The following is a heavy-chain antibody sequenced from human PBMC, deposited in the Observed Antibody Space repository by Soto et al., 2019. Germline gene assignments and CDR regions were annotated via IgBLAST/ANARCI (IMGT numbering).Heavy chain of an antibody. V-gene: IGHV3-23*01. CDR1: GFTFSSYA. D-gene: IGHD2-15*01. J-gene: IGHJ4*02. Sequence: EVQLLESGGGLVQPGGSLRLSCAASGFTFSSYAMGWVRQAPGTGLEWVSVIAGSGGDTSFADSVKGRFTISRDNSKNTLYLHMNGLRAEDTARYYCVKETVAAAYVETSPFDFWGQGTLVTVSS. CDR2: IAGSGGDT. CDR3: VKETVAAAYVETSPFDF.